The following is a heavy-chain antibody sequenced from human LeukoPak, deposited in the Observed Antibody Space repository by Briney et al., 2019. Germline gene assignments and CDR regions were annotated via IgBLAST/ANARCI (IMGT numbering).Heavy chain of an antibody. J-gene: IGHJ5*02. Sequence: ASVKVSCRASGYTFTSYGISWVRQAPGQGLEWMGWINPNSGGTNYAQKFQGRVTMTRDTSISTAYMELSRLRSDDTAVYYCARLMEDFGFDPWGQGTLVTVSS. V-gene: IGHV1-2*02. CDR1: GYTFTSYG. D-gene: IGHD3-3*01. CDR3: ARLMEDFGFDP. CDR2: INPNSGGT.